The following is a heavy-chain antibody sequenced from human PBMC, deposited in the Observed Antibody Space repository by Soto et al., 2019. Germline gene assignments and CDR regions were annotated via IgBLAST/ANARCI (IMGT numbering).Heavy chain of an antibody. CDR2: ISGGSEST. D-gene: IGHD6-6*01. CDR1: GFTFSSYA. Sequence: EVQLLESGGGLVQPGGSLRLSCAASGFTFSSYAMSWVRQAPGKGLAWVSAISGGSESTYFADSVKGRFSISRDNSRNPLFRQMNSLRAEDPALYYCAKDDGSSRPFDHWGQGTLVTVSS. J-gene: IGHJ4*02. V-gene: IGHV3-23*01. CDR3: AKDDGSSRPFDH.